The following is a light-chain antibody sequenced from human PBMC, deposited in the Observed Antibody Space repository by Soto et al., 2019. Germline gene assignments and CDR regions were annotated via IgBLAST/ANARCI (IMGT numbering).Light chain of an antibody. J-gene: IGKJ1*01. Sequence: EIVMTQSPATLSVSPGERATLSCRATQSVSNNLAWYQKKPGQAPRLLIYGASTSATGIPARFSGSGSGTEFTLTISSLQSEEFAVYCCQQYNNWWTFGQGTRVEIK. V-gene: IGKV3-15*01. CDR1: QSVSNN. CDR3: QQYNNWWT. CDR2: GAS.